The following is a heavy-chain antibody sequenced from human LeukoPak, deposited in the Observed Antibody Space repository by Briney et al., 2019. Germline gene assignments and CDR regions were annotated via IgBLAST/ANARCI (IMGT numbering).Heavy chain of an antibody. V-gene: IGHV4-30-4*01. Sequence: PSQTLSLTCTLSGCSISSVDYSWCWIRQPPGKGLEWIGYIYYSGNTYYNPSLKSRVTISVDTSKNQFSLKLSSVTAADTAVYFCARTDIDHLPLWGQGTLVTVSS. J-gene: IGHJ4*02. CDR3: ARTDIDHLPL. CDR1: GCSISSVDYS. D-gene: IGHD1-14*01. CDR2: IYYSGNT.